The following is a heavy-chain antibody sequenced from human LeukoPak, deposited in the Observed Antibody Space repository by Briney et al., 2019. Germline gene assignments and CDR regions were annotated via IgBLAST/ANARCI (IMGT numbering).Heavy chain of an antibody. V-gene: IGHV3-20*04. Sequence: GGSLRLSCVASGFTFSNYWMSWVRQAPGKGLEWVSGINWIGGSTDYVDSVKGRFTISRDNAKNSLYLQMNSLRAEDTALYYCARGYDFLTGFSVDFWGQGTLVTVSS. CDR1: GFTFSNYW. CDR2: INWIGGST. J-gene: IGHJ4*02. CDR3: ARGYDFLTGFSVDF. D-gene: IGHD3-9*01.